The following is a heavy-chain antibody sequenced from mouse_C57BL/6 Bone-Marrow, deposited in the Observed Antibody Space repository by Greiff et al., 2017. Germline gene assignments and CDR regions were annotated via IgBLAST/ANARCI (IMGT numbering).Heavy chain of an antibody. CDR3: ARDYYGREFAY. CDR1: GYTFTSYW. J-gene: IGHJ3*01. D-gene: IGHD1-1*01. V-gene: IGHV1-7*01. Sequence: QVHVKQSGAELAKPGASVKLSCKASGYTFTSYWMHWVKQRPGQGLEWIGYINPSSGYTKYNQKFKDKATLTADKSSSTAYMQLSSLTYEDSAVYYCARDYYGREFAYWGQGTLVTVSA. CDR2: INPSSGYT.